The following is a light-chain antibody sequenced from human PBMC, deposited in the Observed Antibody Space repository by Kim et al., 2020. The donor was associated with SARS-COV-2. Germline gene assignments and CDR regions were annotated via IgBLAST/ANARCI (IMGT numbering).Light chain of an antibody. CDR2: AAS. CDR3: LQYGSSPPT. V-gene: IGKV3-20*01. CDR1: QRVSSSY. Sequence: EIVLTQSPGTLSLSPGERVTLSCRASQRVSSSYLAWYQHKPGQAPRLLIQAASRRATGIPDRFSGSGSGTDFTLTISRLEPEDFVVYYCLQYGSSPPTFGQGTKVDIK. J-gene: IGKJ1*01.